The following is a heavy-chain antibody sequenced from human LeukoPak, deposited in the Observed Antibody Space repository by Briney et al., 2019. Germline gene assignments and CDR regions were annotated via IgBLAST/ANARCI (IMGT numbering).Heavy chain of an antibody. CDR3: ARGGDYDILTGFFDY. V-gene: IGHV4-39*01. D-gene: IGHD3-9*01. Sequence: PSETLSLTCTVSGVSISSSSYYWGWIRQPPGKGLEWIGSIYYSGNTYYNPSLKSRVTISVDTSKNQFSLKLSSVTAADTAVYYCARGGDYDILTGFFDYWGQGTLVTVSS. CDR2: IYYSGNT. CDR1: GVSISSSSYY. J-gene: IGHJ4*02.